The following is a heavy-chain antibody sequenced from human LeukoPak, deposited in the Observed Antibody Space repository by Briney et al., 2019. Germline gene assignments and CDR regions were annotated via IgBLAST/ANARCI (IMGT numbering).Heavy chain of an antibody. CDR2: IYYGGST. J-gene: IGHJ5*02. V-gene: IGHV4-31*03. CDR3: ASAPVVTAILGWYNWFDP. D-gene: IGHD2-21*02. CDR1: GGSISSGGYY. Sequence: SQTLSLTCTVSGGSISSGGYYWSWIRQHPGKGLEWIGYIYYGGSTYYNPSLKSRVTISVDTSKNQFSLKLSSVTAADTAVYYCASAPVVTAILGWYNWFDPWGQGTLVTVSS.